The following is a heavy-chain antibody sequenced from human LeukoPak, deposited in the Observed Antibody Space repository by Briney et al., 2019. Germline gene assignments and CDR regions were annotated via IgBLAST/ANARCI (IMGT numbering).Heavy chain of an antibody. Sequence: ASVKVSRKASGYTFTGYGISWVRQAPGQGLEWMGWISAYNGNTNYAQKLQGRVTMTTDTSTSTAYMELRSLRSDDTAVYYCARDPHYYDSSGSLGFWGQGTLVTVSS. J-gene: IGHJ4*02. D-gene: IGHD3-22*01. V-gene: IGHV1-18*01. CDR2: ISAYNGNT. CDR3: ARDPHYYDSSGSLGF. CDR1: GYTFTGYG.